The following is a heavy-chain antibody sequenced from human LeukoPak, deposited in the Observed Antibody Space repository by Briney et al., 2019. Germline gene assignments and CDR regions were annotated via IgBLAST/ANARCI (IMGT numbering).Heavy chain of an antibody. CDR2: IIPLFGTA. CDR3: ATDLRCSGGSCPLN. CDR1: GGTLSSYA. D-gene: IGHD2-15*01. Sequence: ASVKVSCRASGGTLSSYAISWVRQAPGQGLEWMGGIIPLFGTANYAQKLQGRVTITTDESTNTAYMELSSLRSEDTAVYYCATDLRCSGGSCPLNWGQGTLVTVSS. J-gene: IGHJ4*02. V-gene: IGHV1-69*05.